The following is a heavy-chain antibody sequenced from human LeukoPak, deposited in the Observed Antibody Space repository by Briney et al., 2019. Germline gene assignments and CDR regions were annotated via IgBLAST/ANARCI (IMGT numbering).Heavy chain of an antibody. CDR2: IYYSGST. D-gene: IGHD3-16*01. CDR3: AHFRGGSFDF. J-gene: IGHJ3*01. CDR1: GGSISSSNYY. Sequence: MASETLSLTCTVSGGSISSSNYYWGWIRQPPGKGLEWIGSIYYSGSTYYNPSLKSRVTISVDTSKNQFSLKLSSVTAADTAVYYCAHFRGGSFDFWGQGTMVTVSS. V-gene: IGHV4-39*01.